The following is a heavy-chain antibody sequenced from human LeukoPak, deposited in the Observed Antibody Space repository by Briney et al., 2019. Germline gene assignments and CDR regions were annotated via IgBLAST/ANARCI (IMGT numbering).Heavy chain of an antibody. D-gene: IGHD5-12*01. V-gene: IGHV3-7*01. Sequence: GGSLRLSCAASGFTFSSYWMSWVRQAPVKGLEWVANIKQDGNEKYYVDSVKGRFTISRDNAKNSLYLQMNSLRVEDTAIYYCTRGGWLPDYWGQGTLVTVSS. CDR1: GFTFSSYW. CDR3: TRGGWLPDY. J-gene: IGHJ4*02. CDR2: IKQDGNEK.